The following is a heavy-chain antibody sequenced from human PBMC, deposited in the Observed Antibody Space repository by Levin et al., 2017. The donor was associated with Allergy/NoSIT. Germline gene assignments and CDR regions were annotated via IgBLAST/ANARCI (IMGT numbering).Heavy chain of an antibody. J-gene: IGHJ3*01. Sequence: LSLTCAASGFSFGDFAMAWVRQAPGKGLEWVSVITGTGGNTYYGDSVKGRFTVPRDNSKNTLYLELNSLRAEDTAIYYCAKNQGGTTGFPFDVRGQGTMVTVYS. V-gene: IGHV3-23*01. CDR3: AKNQGGTTGFPFDV. CDR1: GFSFGDFA. CDR2: ITGTGGNT. D-gene: IGHD1-1*01.